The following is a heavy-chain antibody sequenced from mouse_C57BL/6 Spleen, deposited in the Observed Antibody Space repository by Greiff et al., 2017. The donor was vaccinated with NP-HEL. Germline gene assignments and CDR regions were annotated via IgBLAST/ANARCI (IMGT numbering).Heavy chain of an antibody. CDR2: INPSNGGT. CDR1: GYTFTSYW. J-gene: IGHJ4*01. D-gene: IGHD3-2*02. CDR3: AKSPTAQAYFYYAMDY. V-gene: IGHV1-53*01. Sequence: QVQLQQPGTELVKPGASVKLSCKASGYTFTSYWMHWVKQRPGQGLEWIGNINPSNGGTNYNEKFKSKATLTVDKSSSTAYMQLSSLTSEDSAVYYCAKSPTAQAYFYYAMDYWGQGTSVTVSS.